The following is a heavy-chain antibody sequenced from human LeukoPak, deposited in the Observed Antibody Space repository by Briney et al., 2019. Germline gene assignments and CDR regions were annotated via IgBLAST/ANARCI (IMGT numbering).Heavy chain of an antibody. J-gene: IGHJ6*03. V-gene: IGHV3-23*01. D-gene: IGHD3-3*01. CDR2: ISGSGGST. CDR1: GFTFGSYA. Sequence: PGGSLRLSCAASGFTFGSYAMSWVRQAPGKGLEWVSAISGSGGSTYYADSVKGRFTISRDNSKNTLYLQMNSLRAEDTAVYYCAKDREFPYYDFWSGPTMDVWGKGTTVTVSS. CDR3: AKDREFPYYDFWSGPTMDV.